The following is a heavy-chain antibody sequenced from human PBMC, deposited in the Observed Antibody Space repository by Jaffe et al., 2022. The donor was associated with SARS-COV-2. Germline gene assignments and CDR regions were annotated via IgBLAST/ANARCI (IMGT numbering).Heavy chain of an antibody. CDR1: GGSISSYY. V-gene: IGHV4-59*08. CDR2: IYYSGST. Sequence: QVQLQESGPGLVKPSETLSLTCTVSGGSISSYYWSWIRQPPGKGLEWIGYIYYSGSTNYNPSLKSRVTISVDTSKNQFSLKLSSVTAADTAVYYCARAVEMATILDYWGQGTLVTVSS. J-gene: IGHJ4*02. CDR3: ARAVEMATILDY. D-gene: IGHD5-12*01.